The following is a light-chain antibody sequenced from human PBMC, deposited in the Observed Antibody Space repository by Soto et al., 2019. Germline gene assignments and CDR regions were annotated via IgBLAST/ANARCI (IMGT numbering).Light chain of an antibody. CDR3: QQRQYWPPIT. CDR1: QSVRSN. J-gene: IGKJ5*01. Sequence: EVVMTHSPATLSVSPGERATLSCRASQSVRSNLAWYQQRPGQAPRLLIYDVSTRATGIPARFSGSGSGTEFTLTISNLQSEDFAVYYCQQRQYWPPITFGQGTRLEIK. CDR2: DVS. V-gene: IGKV3-15*01.